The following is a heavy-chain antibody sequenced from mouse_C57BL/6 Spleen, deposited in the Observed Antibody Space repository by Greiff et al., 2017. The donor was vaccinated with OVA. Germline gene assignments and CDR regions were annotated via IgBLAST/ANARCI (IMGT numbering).Heavy chain of an antibody. CDR3: AYYYGSSYVLYFDV. CDR1: GYTFTSYW. CDR2: IYPGSGST. V-gene: IGHV1-55*01. J-gene: IGHJ1*03. D-gene: IGHD1-1*01. Sequence: QVQLQQPGAELVKPGASVKMSCKASGYTFTSYWITWVKQRPGQGLEWIGDIYPGSGSTNYNEKFKSKATLTVDTSSSTAYMQLSSLTSEDSAVYYGAYYYGSSYVLYFDVWGTGTTVTVSS.